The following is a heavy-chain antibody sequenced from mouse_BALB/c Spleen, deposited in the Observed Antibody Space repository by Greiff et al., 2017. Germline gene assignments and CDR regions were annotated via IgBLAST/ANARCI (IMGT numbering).Heavy chain of an antibody. Sequence: EVMLVESGGGLVKPGGSLKLSCAASGFTFSDYYMYWVRQTPEKRLEWVATISDGGSYTYYPDSVKGRFTISRDNAKNNLYLQMSSLKSEDTAMYYCARDGDYDGGFAYWGQGTLVTVSA. V-gene: IGHV5-4*02. CDR1: GFTFSDYY. CDR2: ISDGGSYT. J-gene: IGHJ3*01. CDR3: ARDGDYDGGFAY. D-gene: IGHD2-4*01.